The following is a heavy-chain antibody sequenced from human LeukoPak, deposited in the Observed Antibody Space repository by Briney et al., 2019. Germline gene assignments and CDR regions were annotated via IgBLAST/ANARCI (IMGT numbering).Heavy chain of an antibody. D-gene: IGHD4-17*01. J-gene: IGHJ4*02. Sequence: RASVKVSCKASGYTFTGYYMHWVRQAPGQGLEWMGWINPNSGGTNYAQKFQGRVTMTRDTSISTAYMELSRLRSDDTAMYYCARILTTVTTMDYWGQGTLVTVSS. CDR2: INPNSGGT. CDR1: GYTFTGYY. CDR3: ARILTTVTTMDY. V-gene: IGHV1-2*02.